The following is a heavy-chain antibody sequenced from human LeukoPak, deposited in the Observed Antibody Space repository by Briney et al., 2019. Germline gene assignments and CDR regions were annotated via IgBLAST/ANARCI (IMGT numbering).Heavy chain of an antibody. V-gene: IGHV3-74*01. CDR3: ANGNGQRFLEWLHETYFDC. CDR1: GFTFSTYW. J-gene: IGHJ4*02. Sequence: GGSLRLSCAASGFTFSTYWMHWVRQVPGKGLLWVSRINSDGSGTTYADSVRGRFTLSRDNAKSTLYLQMNSLRAEDTAVYYCANGNGQRFLEWLHETYFDCWGQGTLVTVSS. CDR2: INSDGSGT. D-gene: IGHD3-3*01.